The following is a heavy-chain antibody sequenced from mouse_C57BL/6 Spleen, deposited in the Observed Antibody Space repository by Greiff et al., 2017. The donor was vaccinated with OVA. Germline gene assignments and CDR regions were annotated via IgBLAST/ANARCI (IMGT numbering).Heavy chain of an antibody. J-gene: IGHJ4*01. V-gene: IGHV3-6*01. D-gene: IGHD2-4*01. Sequence: VQLKESGPGLVKPSQSLSLTCSVTGYSITSGYYWNWIRQFPGNKLEWMGYISYDGSNNYNPSLKNRISITRDTSKNQFFLKLNSVTTEDTATYYCARRGLRHAMDYWGQGTSVTVSS. CDR2: ISYDGSN. CDR3: ARRGLRHAMDY. CDR1: GYSITSGYY.